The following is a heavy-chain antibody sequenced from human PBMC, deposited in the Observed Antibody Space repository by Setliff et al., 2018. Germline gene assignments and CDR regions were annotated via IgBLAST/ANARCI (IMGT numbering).Heavy chain of an antibody. CDR1: GGPVTRTTTF. Sequence: PSETLSLTCTVSGGPVTRTTTFWGWVRQTPGKGLEWIGSTYDSGSTYYNPSLNSRVTISEDTSKNQFSLKLTSVTAADTAVYYCARNDRPWRYYFDYWGQGTLVTVSS. D-gene: IGHD3-9*01. V-gene: IGHV4-39*07. J-gene: IGHJ4*02. CDR3: ARNDRPWRYYFDY. CDR2: TYDSGST.